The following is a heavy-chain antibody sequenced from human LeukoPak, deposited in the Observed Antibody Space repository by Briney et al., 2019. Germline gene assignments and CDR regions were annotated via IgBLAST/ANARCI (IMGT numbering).Heavy chain of an antibody. CDR3: TGPPD. J-gene: IGHJ4*02. Sequence: GGSLRLSCAVSGYSVSDSWMSWVRQAPGKGLEWVGRIKSKADRGTADYVAFVKGRFTISRDDSKNTLFLQMISLKTEHTGVYYCTGPPDWGQGTLVTVSS. CDR2: IKSKADRGTA. V-gene: IGHV3-15*01. CDR1: GYSVSDSW.